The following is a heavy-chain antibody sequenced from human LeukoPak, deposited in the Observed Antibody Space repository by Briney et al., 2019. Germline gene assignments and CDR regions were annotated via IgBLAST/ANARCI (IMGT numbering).Heavy chain of an antibody. CDR2: IYYSGST. CDR3: ARHERDASLDHAPDI. V-gene: IGHV4-59*08. Sequence: SETLSLTCTVSGGSISSYYWSWIRQPPGKGLEWIGYIYYSGSTSYNPSLKSRVTISVDTSKNQFSLKLSSVTAADTAVYYCARHERDASLDHAPDIWGQGTMVTVSS. J-gene: IGHJ3*02. CDR1: GGSISSYY. D-gene: IGHD5-24*01.